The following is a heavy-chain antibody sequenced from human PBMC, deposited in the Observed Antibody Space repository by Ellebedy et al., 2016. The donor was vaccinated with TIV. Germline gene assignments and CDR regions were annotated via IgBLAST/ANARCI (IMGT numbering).Heavy chain of an antibody. CDR1: SGSFSGYF. Sequence: SETLSLXXAVYSGSFSGYFWSWIRQPPGKGLEWIGEIDHSGRATYNPSLKSRVTISLDRSKNQFSLNLSSVTAADTGVYYCARVMIVVDISADAFDIWGQGTMVTV. CDR3: ARVMIVVDISADAFDI. V-gene: IGHV4-34*01. D-gene: IGHD3-22*01. J-gene: IGHJ3*02. CDR2: IDHSGRA.